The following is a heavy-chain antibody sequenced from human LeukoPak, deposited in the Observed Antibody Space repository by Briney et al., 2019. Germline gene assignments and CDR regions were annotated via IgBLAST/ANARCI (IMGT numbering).Heavy chain of an antibody. V-gene: IGHV3-74*01. D-gene: IGHD3-16*01. CDR3: ARVGVRGYYYGMDV. CDR1: GFTFSSYG. J-gene: IGHJ6*02. Sequence: GGSLRLSCAASGFTFSSYGMHWVRQAPGKGLVWVSRIHSDGSSTTYADSVKGRFTISRDNVKNTLYLQMNSLRAEDTAVYYCARVGVRGYYYGMDVWGQGTTVTVSS. CDR2: IHSDGSST.